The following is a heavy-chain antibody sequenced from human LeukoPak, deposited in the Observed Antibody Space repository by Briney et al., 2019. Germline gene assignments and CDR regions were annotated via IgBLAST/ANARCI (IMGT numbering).Heavy chain of an antibody. D-gene: IGHD5-24*01. V-gene: IGHV6-1*01. CDR2: TYYRSKWYN. CDR1: GDHVSSHIAV. Sequence: SQTLSLTYAICGDHVSSHIAVWTWVSQSPSRGLEWLVRTYYRSKWYNDYAVSVKSRIPINPDTSKNQFSLQLNSVTPEDTAVYYCARDGRRWLQSNCYFDLWGRGTLVTVSS. CDR3: ARDGRRWLQSNCYFDL. J-gene: IGHJ2*01.